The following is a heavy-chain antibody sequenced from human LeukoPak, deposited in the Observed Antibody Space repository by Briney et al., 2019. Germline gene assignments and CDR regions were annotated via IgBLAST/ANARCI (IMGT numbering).Heavy chain of an antibody. Sequence: ASVKVSCKASGYTFTSYYMHWVRQAPGQGLEWMGIINPSGGSTSYAQKFQGRVTMTRDMSTSTVYMELSSLRSEDTAVYYCARTTGDYYDSSGYPFDYWGQGTLVTVSS. CDR2: INPSGGST. D-gene: IGHD3-22*01. J-gene: IGHJ4*02. V-gene: IGHV1-46*01. CDR1: GYTFTSYY. CDR3: ARTTGDYYDSSGYPFDY.